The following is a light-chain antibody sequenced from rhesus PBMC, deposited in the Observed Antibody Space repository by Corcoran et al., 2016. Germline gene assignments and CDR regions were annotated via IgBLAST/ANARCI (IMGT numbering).Light chain of an antibody. V-gene: IGKV3-10*01. Sequence: QVILTQSPATLSLSPGERATLSCRASQSVSSYLAWYQQKPGQAPRLLIYGASSRATGIPDRFSGSGSWTDFTLTISSLEPEDVGVYHCYQHSSGYRTFGQGTKVEIK. CDR1: QSVSSY. CDR2: GAS. J-gene: IGKJ1*01. CDR3: YQHSSGYRT.